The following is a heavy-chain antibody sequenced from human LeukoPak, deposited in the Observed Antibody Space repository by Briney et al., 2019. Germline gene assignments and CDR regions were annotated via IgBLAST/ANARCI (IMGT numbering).Heavy chain of an antibody. CDR3: ARDPESGDLRLQH. J-gene: IGHJ1*01. CDR1: GLTFSSYA. D-gene: IGHD3-10*01. Sequence: PGESLRLSCAAFGLTFSSYAMYWVRQAPGKGLEYVSGISKNGDSTDYASSVKGRFTISRDNSKNMLYLQMFSLRAEDMGIYYCARDPESGDLRLQHWGQGTLVTVS. V-gene: IGHV3-64*01. CDR2: ISKNGDST.